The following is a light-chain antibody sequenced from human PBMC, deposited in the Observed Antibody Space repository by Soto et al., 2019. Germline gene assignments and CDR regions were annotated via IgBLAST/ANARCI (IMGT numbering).Light chain of an antibody. CDR2: EVS. V-gene: IGLV2-14*01. J-gene: IGLJ2*01. CDR1: SSNVGRYDF. CDR3: SSYTSRPSMI. Sequence: QSALTQPASVSGSPGQSITISCTGTSSNVGRYDFVCWYQQHPGKAPKLMIYEVSNRPPGISARFSGSKSGNTASLTISGLQAEDEADYYCSSYTSRPSMIFGGGTKVTVL.